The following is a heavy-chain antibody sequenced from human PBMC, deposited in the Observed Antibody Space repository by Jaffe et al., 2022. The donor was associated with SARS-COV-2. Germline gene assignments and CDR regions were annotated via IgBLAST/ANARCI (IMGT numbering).Heavy chain of an antibody. CDR1: GFTFSSYG. Sequence: QVQLVESGGGVVQPGRSLRLSCAASGFTFSSYGMHWVRQAPGKGLEWVAVIWYDGSNKYYADSVKGRFTISRDNSKNTLYLQMNSLRAEDTAVYYCARDGGGRPPWNWFDPWGQGTLVTVSS. D-gene: IGHD2-21*01. CDR2: IWYDGSNK. CDR3: ARDGGGRPPWNWFDP. J-gene: IGHJ5*02. V-gene: IGHV3-33*01.